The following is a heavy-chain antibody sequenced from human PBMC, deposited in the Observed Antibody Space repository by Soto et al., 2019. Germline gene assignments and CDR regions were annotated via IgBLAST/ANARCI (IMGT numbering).Heavy chain of an antibody. D-gene: IGHD2-8*01. CDR1: GFTFSRYE. CDR3: ARDLGELYAV. V-gene: IGHV3-21*01. CDR2: ISSSSSYI. J-gene: IGHJ4*01. Sequence: GGSLRLSCAASGFTFSRYEMSWVRQAPGKGLEWVSSISSSSSYIYSTDSLKGRFTISRDNAKNSLYLHMNSLRAEDTAVYYCARDLGELYAVWGQGTLVTVSS.